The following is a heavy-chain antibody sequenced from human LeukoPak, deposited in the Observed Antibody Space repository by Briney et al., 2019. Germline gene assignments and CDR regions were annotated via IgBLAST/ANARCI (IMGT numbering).Heavy chain of an antibody. CDR1: GGSIDSYY. CDR2: IYYTGIT. D-gene: IGHD4-17*01. J-gene: IGHJ4*02. CDR3: ARGSGDHGLSYFDY. Sequence: SETLSLTCTVSGGSIDSYYWNWIRQPPGKGLEWIGHIYYTGITNYNPSLKSRVTMSVVTSKNQFSLKLSSVTAADTAVYYCARGSGDHGLSYFDYWGQGTLVSVSS. V-gene: IGHV4-59*01.